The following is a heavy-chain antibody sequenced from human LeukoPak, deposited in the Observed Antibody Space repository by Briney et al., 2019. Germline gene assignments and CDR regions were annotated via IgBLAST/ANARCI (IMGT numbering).Heavy chain of an antibody. CDR3: ARDYLGPFDY. CDR2: IYYSGST. Sequence: SETLSFTCTVSGGSISSYYWSWIRQPPGKGLEWIGYIYYSGSTNYNPSLKSRVTISVDTSKNQFSLKLSSVTAADTAVYYCARDYLGPFDYWGQGTLVTVSS. D-gene: IGHD3-16*01. CDR1: GGSISSYY. V-gene: IGHV4-59*01. J-gene: IGHJ4*02.